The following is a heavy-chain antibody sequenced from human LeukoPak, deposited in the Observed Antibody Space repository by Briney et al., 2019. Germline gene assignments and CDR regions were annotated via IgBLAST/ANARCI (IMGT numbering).Heavy chain of an antibody. Sequence: ASVKVSCKASGGTFSSYAISWVRQAPGQGLERMGRIIPILGIANYAQKFQGRVTITADKSTSTAYMELSSLRSEDTAVYYCASSYYGGDYYYYYGMDVWGQGTTVTVSS. CDR2: IIPILGIA. V-gene: IGHV1-69*04. J-gene: IGHJ6*02. CDR3: ASSYYGGDYYYYYGMDV. CDR1: GGTFSSYA. D-gene: IGHD1-26*01.